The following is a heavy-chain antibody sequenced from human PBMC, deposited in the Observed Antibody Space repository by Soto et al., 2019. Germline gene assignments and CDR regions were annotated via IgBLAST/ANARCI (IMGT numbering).Heavy chain of an antibody. V-gene: IGHV1-69*04. D-gene: IGHD1-26*01. CDR1: GYTFTGYY. Sequence: SVKVSCKASGYTFTGYYMHWVRQAPGQGLEWMGRIIPILGIANYAQKFQGRVTITADKSTSTAYMELSSLRSEDTAVYYCARESSQGAADYWGQGTLVTVSS. CDR3: ARESSQGAADY. J-gene: IGHJ4*02. CDR2: IIPILGIA.